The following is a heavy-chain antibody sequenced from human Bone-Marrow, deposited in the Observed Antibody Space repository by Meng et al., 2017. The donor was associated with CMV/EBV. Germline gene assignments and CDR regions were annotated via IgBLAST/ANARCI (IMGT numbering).Heavy chain of an antibody. V-gene: IGHV3-30-3*01. CDR3: AREPGQLAGAHYYYYYGMDV. J-gene: IGHJ6*02. CDR2: ISYDGSNK. D-gene: IGHD6-13*01. Sequence: GESLKISCAASGFTFSSYAMHWVRQAPGKGLEWVAVISYDGSNKYYADSVKGRFTISRDNSKNTLYLQMNSLRAEDTAVYYCAREPGQLAGAHYYYYYGMDVWGQGNTVTVSS. CDR1: GFTFSSYA.